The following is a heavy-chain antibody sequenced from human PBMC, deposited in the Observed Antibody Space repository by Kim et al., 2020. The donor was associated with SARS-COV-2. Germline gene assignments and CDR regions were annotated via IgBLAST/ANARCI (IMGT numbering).Heavy chain of an antibody. V-gene: IGHV3-21*01. J-gene: IGHJ3*02. Sequence: ADSGKGRFTIPRDNAKNSLYLQMNSLRAEDTAVYYCARAVAGTTADAFDIWGQGTMVTVSS. D-gene: IGHD4-17*01. CDR3: ARAVAGTTADAFDI.